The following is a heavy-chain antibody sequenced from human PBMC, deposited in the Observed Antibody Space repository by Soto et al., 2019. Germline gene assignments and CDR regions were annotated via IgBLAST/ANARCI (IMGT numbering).Heavy chain of an antibody. CDR3: ARETMADYYYYGMDV. J-gene: IGHJ6*02. V-gene: IGHV3-33*01. D-gene: IGHD3-10*01. Sequence: GGSLRLSCAASGFTFSSYGMHWVRQAPGKGLEWVAVIWYDGSNKYYADSVKGRFTISRDNSKNTLYLQMNSLRAEDTAVYYCARETMADYYYYGMDVWGQGTTVTVSS. CDR2: IWYDGSNK. CDR1: GFTFSSYG.